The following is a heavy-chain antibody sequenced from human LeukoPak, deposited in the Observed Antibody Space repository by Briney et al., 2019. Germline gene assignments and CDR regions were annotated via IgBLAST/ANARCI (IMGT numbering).Heavy chain of an antibody. Sequence: ASVKVSCKASGYTFTGYYMHWVRQAPGQGLEWMGWINPNSGGTNYAQKFQGRVTMTRNTSISTAYMELSSLRSEDTAVYYCARGRYSSGWYGSDYWGQGTLVTVSS. D-gene: IGHD6-19*01. CDR3: ARGRYSSGWYGSDY. CDR1: GYTFTGYY. J-gene: IGHJ4*02. CDR2: INPNSGGT. V-gene: IGHV1-2*02.